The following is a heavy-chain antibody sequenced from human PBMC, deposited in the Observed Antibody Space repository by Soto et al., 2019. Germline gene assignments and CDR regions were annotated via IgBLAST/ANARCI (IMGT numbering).Heavy chain of an antibody. J-gene: IGHJ3*02. V-gene: IGHV1-18*01. D-gene: IGHD3-10*01. CDR3: ARECLIKDAFDI. Sequence: ASVKVSCKASGYTFTSYGISWVRQAPGQGLEGMGWISAYNGNTNYAQKLQGRVTMTTDTSTSTAYMELRSLRPDDTAVYYCARECLIKDAFDIWGQGTMVTVSS. CDR2: ISAYNGNT. CDR1: GYTFTSYG.